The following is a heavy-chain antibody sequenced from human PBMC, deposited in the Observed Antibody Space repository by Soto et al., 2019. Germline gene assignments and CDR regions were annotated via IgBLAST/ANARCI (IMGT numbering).Heavy chain of an antibody. V-gene: IGHV3-23*01. CDR2: ITETGGDT. J-gene: IGHJ6*02. CDR1: GFILSKFV. Sequence: EVQLLESGGDLVQPGGSLRLSCTATGFILSKFVMRWVRQTPGKGLEWVSTITETGGDTYYTDSVKGRFTISRDNSKNTLYLQMTSLRAEDTALYYCTKASPDRHHMDVWGQGTTVTISS. CDR3: TKASPDRHHMDV.